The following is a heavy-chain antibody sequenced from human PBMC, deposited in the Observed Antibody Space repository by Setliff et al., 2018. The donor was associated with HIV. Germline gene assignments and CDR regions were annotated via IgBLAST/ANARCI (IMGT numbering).Heavy chain of an antibody. CDR2: IIPIFSTT. CDR3: ARDEGMTTRRGRFDP. D-gene: IGHD4-4*01. Sequence: ASVKVSCKASGYTFTSYDINWVRQATGQRLEWMGGIIPIFSTTTYAQKFQGRVTITADDSTSTVYMELSSLKSEDTAMYYCARDEGMTTRRGRFDPWGQGTLVTVSS. J-gene: IGHJ5*02. CDR1: GYTFTSYD. V-gene: IGHV1-69*13.